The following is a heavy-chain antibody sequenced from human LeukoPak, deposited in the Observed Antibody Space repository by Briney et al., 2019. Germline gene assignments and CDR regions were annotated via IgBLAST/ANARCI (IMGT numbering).Heavy chain of an antibody. V-gene: IGHV1-2*02. CDR1: GYTFTGYY. J-gene: IGHJ4*02. Sequence: ASVKVSCKASGYTFTGYYMHWVRQAPGQGLEWMGWINPNSGGTNYAQTFQGRVTMTRDTSISTAYMELSRLRSDDTAVYYCARDLLVIASSIDYWGQGTLVTVSS. CDR3: ARDLLVIASSIDY. CDR2: INPNSGGT. D-gene: IGHD3-16*02.